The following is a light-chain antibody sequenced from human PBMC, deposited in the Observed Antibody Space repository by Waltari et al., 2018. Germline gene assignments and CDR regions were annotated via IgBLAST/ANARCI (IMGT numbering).Light chain of an antibody. J-gene: IGKJ4*01. Sequence: NVLTQSPGPLPLSPGERATLSCRASQIVSTNYLAWYQQQPGQAPRLLIYGVSSRATGIPDRFSGSGSGTDFTLTISRLEPEDSAVYFCHLYGSARTFGGGTKVEIK. CDR3: HLYGSART. CDR2: GVS. V-gene: IGKV3-20*01. CDR1: QIVSTNY.